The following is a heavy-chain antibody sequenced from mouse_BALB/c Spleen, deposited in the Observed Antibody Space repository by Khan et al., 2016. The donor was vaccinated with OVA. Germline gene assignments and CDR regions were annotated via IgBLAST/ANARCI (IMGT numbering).Heavy chain of an antibody. CDR2: VNPNTGGT. Sequence: EVQLQQSGPDLVKPGASVKISCKASGYSFTHYYMTWVRQSHGKSLEWIGRVNPNTGGTDYNQDFKGKAILTVDKSSNTAYMEFRRLTSEDSAVYYCARGYDFFAYWGQGTLVTVSA. CDR3: ARGYDFFAY. D-gene: IGHD2-14*01. J-gene: IGHJ3*01. CDR1: GYSFTHYY. V-gene: IGHV1-26*01.